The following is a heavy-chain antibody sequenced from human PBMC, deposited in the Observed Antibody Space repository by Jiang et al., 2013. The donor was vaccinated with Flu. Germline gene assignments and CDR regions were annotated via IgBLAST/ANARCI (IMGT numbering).Heavy chain of an antibody. CDR1: GYTFTSHY. Sequence: VESGAEVKKQGASVKVSCKASGYTFTSHYMHWVRQAPGQGLEWMGLINPTGTGASYAQKLQGRVTMTRDTSTSTDYMELSGLRSEDTAVYFCARDNSAIVGDTAGWWFDPWGQGTLVTVSS. D-gene: IGHD1-26*01. CDR3: ARDNSAIVGDTAGWWFDP. J-gene: IGHJ5*02. CDR2: INPTGTGA. V-gene: IGHV1-46*01.